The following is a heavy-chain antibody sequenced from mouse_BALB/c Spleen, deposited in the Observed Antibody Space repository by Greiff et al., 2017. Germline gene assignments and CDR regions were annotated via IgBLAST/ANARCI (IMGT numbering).Heavy chain of an antibody. Sequence: VQLQQSGAELVKPGASVKLSCTASGFNIKDTYMHWVKQRPEQGLEWIGRIDPANGNTKYDPKFQGKATITADTSSNTAYLQLSSLTSEDTAVYYWAGGPAWFAYWGQGTLVTVSA. CDR3: AGGPAWFAY. J-gene: IGHJ3*01. CDR1: GFNIKDTY. V-gene: IGHV14-3*02. CDR2: IDPANGNT.